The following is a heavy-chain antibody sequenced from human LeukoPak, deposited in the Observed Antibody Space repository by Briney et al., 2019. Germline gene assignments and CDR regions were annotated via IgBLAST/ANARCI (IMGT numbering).Heavy chain of an antibody. CDR3: ARARSGVVKKYYFDY. CDR2: IYISGSA. CDR1: GGSISNGSYY. Sequence: PSQTLSLTCSVSGGSISNGSYYWSWIRQPAGKGLEWIGRIYISGSASYNPSLKSRVTFSVDTSKNQFSLKLTSVTAADTAVYYCARARSGVVKKYYFDYWGQGTLVTVSS. V-gene: IGHV4-61*02. J-gene: IGHJ4*02. D-gene: IGHD3-3*01.